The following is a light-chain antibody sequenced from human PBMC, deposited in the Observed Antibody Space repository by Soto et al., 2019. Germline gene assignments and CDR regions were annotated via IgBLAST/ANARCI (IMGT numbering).Light chain of an antibody. CDR3: QKYDTWPLT. V-gene: IGKV3-15*01. CDR2: GTS. J-gene: IGKJ4*01. Sequence: DIVLTQSPVTLSVSPGEGATLSCRASQSFGTNLGWYQQNSGQAPRHLIYGTSIRATGIPVRFSGSGSGTEFNLTISSLQSGDLAVYHCQKYDTWPLTFGGGTKVEIK. CDR1: QSFGTN.